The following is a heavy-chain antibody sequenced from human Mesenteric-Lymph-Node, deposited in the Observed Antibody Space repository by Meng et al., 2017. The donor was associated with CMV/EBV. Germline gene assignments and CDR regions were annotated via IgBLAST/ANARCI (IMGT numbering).Heavy chain of an antibody. J-gene: IGHJ2*01. CDR1: GFGFNTYA. V-gene: IGHV3-21*01. CDR3: ARTGTQSSWNFDL. D-gene: IGHD1-1*01. Sequence: SGFGFNTYAMTCVRQAPGKGLEWVSSISSNIGYIYYADSVKGRFTISRDNAKNSMYLQMSSLRAEDTAVYYCARTGTQSSWNFDLWGRGSLVTVSS. CDR2: ISSNIGYI.